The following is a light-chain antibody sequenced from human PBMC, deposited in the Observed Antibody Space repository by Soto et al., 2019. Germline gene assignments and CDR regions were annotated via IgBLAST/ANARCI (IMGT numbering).Light chain of an antibody. CDR1: QSVRNTY. CDR3: QQRSSWPFT. J-gene: IGKJ3*01. CDR2: GVS. Sequence: EIVMTQSPVTLSVSPGERATLSCRASQSVRNTYLAWYQQKPGQAPRLLISGVSTRAAGIPARFSGSGSGTDFILTINSLEPEDFAVYYCQQRSSWPFTFGPGTKVDMK. V-gene: IGKV3D-20*02.